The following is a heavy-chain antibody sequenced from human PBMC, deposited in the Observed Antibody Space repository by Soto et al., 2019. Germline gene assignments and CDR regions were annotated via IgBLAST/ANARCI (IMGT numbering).Heavy chain of an antibody. Sequence: ASVKVSCKASGYTFTSYGISGVRQAPGQGLEWMGWISAYNGNTNYAQKLQGRVTMTTDTSTSTAYMELRSLRSDDTAVYYCARGVWYYDFWSGYYDFDYWGQGTLVTVSS. CDR1: GYTFTSYG. D-gene: IGHD3-3*01. CDR2: ISAYNGNT. J-gene: IGHJ4*02. CDR3: ARGVWYYDFWSGYYDFDY. V-gene: IGHV1-18*01.